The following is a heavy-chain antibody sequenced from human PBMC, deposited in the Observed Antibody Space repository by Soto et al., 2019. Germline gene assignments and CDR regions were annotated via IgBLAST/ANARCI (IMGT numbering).Heavy chain of an antibody. CDR3: AKVLGWDYGDYDYYYYNGMDV. J-gene: IGHJ6*02. Sequence: GGSLRLSCAASGFTFSSYAMSWVRQAPGKGLEWVSAISGSGGSTYYADSVKGRFTISRDNSKNTLYLQMNSLRAEDTAVYYCAKVLGWDYGDYDYYYYNGMDVWGQGTTVTVSS. CDR2: ISGSGGST. V-gene: IGHV3-23*01. CDR1: GFTFSSYA. D-gene: IGHD4-17*01.